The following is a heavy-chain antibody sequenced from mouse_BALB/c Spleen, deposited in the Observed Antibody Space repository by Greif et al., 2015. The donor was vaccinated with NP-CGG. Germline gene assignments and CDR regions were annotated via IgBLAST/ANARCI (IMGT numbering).Heavy chain of an antibody. CDR3: ASWFAY. V-gene: IGHV2-9*02. CDR2: LWADGST. CDR1: GFPLTSYG. Sequence: VMLVESGPGLVAPSQSLSITCTDYGFPLTSYGVHWVRQPQGKGLEWLGVLWADGSTNYKSARMSIVCISKDYSKNQVFLKMISVQTDYTAIYCCASWFAYGGQGTLVTLSA. J-gene: IGHJ3*01.